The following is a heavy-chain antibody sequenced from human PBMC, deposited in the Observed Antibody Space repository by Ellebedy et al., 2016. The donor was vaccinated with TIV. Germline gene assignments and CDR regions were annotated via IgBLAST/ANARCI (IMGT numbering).Heavy chain of an antibody. D-gene: IGHD5-12*01. V-gene: IGHV1-69*10. CDR2: VVPVLNRV. CDR1: GDIFNSLA. CDR3: GGGYDYVDYRIDD. Sequence: ASVKVSCKTSGDIFNSLAISWVRQAPGQGLEWMGGVVPVLNRVRYAQEFQGRVTITADQSTSTAFMEVTSLRSDDTAVYFCGGGYDYVDYRIDDWGQGTSVAVS. J-gene: IGHJ6*02.